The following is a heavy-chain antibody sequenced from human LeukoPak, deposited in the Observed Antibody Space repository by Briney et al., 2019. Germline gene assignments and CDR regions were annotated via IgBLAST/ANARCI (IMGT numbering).Heavy chain of an antibody. Sequence: GSSVKVSCKASGGTFSSYAISWVRQAPGQGLEWMGGIIPILGTANYAQKFQGRVTITTDESTSTAYMELSSLRSEDTAVYYCARVLRAAAVVMTHSNAFDIWGQGTMVTVSS. J-gene: IGHJ3*02. CDR3: ARVLRAAAVVMTHSNAFDI. CDR1: GGTFSSYA. D-gene: IGHD6-13*01. V-gene: IGHV1-69*05. CDR2: IIPILGTA.